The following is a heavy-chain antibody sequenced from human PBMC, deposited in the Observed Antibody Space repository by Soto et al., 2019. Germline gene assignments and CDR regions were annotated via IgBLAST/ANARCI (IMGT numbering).Heavy chain of an antibody. J-gene: IGHJ6*02. D-gene: IGHD6-6*01. CDR3: ARQYSSSSDYYYYGMDV. CDR2: IDPSDSYT. V-gene: IGHV5-10-1*01. Sequence: GEALKISCKGSGYSFTSYWISWVGQMPGKGLEWMGRIDPSDSYTNYSPSFQGHVTISADKSISTAYLQWSSLKASDTAMYYCARQYSSSSDYYYYGMDVWGQGTTVTVS. CDR1: GYSFTSYW.